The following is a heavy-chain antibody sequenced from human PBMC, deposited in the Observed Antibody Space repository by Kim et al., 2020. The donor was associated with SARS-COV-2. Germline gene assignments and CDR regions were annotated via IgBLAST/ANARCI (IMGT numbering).Heavy chain of an antibody. CDR1: GFTFSSYA. CDR3: APWEVRGSEYFQH. J-gene: IGHJ1*01. D-gene: IGHD3-10*01. V-gene: IGHV3-23*01. Sequence: GGSLRLSCAASGFTFSSYAMSWVRQAPGKGLEWVSAISGSGGSTYYADSVKGRFTISRDNSKNTLYLQMNSLRAEDTAVYYCAPWEVRGSEYFQHWGQGTLVTVSS. CDR2: ISGSGGST.